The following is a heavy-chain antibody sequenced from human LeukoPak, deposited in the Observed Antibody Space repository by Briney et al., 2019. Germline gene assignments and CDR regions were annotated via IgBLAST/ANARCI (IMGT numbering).Heavy chain of an antibody. D-gene: IGHD2-15*01. Sequence: GESLKISCKGSGYTFSNYWNGWVRQMPGKGPEWMGIIYPGDSETRYSPSFQGQVTISADKSITTAYLQWSSLKASDTAIYYCARFLYGHYSHYFDYWGQGTLVTVSS. V-gene: IGHV5-51*01. CDR1: GYTFSNYW. J-gene: IGHJ4*02. CDR2: IYPGDSET. CDR3: ARFLYGHYSHYFDY.